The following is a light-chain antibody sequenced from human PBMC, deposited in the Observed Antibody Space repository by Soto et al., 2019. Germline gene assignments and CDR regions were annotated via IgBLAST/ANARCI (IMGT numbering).Light chain of an antibody. CDR2: EGS. CDR1: SSDVGSYNL. CDR3: CSYAGSSTVV. Sequence: QSALTQPASVSGSPGQSITISCTGTSSDVGSYNLVSWYQQHPGKAPKLMIYEGSKRPSGVSNRFSGSKSGNTASLTISGLQAEDDADYYCCSYAGSSTVVLGGGTKLTVL. J-gene: IGLJ2*01. V-gene: IGLV2-23*01.